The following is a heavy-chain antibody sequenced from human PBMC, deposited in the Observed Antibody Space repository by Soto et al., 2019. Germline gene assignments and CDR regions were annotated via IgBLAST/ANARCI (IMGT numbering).Heavy chain of an antibody. CDR2: ISYDRSNK. V-gene: IGHV3-30-3*01. Sequence: QVQLVESGGGVVQPGRSLRLSCAASGFTFSSYAMHWVRQAPGKGLEWVALISYDRSNKYYADSVKGRFTISREHSKNTLYLQMNSLRAEDTAVYYCASGGRGGNYYGLDVWGQGTTVTVSS. D-gene: IGHD3-16*01. CDR3: ASGGRGGNYYGLDV. J-gene: IGHJ6*02. CDR1: GFTFSSYA.